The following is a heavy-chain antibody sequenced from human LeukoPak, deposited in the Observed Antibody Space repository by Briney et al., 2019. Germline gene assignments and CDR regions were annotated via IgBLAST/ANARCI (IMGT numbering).Heavy chain of an antibody. CDR2: ISSSSSTI. D-gene: IGHD1-26*01. CDR1: GFTFSSYS. V-gene: IGHV3-48*01. J-gene: IGHJ4*02. CDR3: ARGSGSYGWGYSYYFDY. Sequence: GGSLRLSCAASGFTFSSYSMNWVRQAPGKGPEWVSYISSSSSTIYYADSVKGRFTISRDNSKNSLYLQMNSLRAEDTAVYYCARGSGSYGWGYSYYFDYWGQGTLVTVSS.